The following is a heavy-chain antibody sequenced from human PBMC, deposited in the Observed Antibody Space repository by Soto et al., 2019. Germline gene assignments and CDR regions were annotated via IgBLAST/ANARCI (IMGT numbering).Heavy chain of an antibody. D-gene: IGHD3-16*01. CDR1: GFTFSSYW. CDR2: INSDGSST. J-gene: IGHJ4*02. Sequence: GGSLRLSCAASGFTFSSYWMHWVRQAPGKGLVWVSRINSDGSSTNYADSVKGRFTISRDNAKNTLYLQMNSLRAEDTAVYYCAMGAAYMTHFDYWGQGTLVTVSS. V-gene: IGHV3-74*01. CDR3: AMGAAYMTHFDY.